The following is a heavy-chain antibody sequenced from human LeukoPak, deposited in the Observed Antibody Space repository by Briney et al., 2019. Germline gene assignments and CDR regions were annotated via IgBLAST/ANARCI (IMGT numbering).Heavy chain of an antibody. CDR1: GGSFSGYY. Sequence: PSETLSLTCAVYGGSFSGYYWSWIRQPPGKGLEWIGEINHSGSTNYNPSLKSRVTISVDTSKNQFSLKLSSVTAADTAVYYCARRAGRLQDGFDYWGQGTLVTVSS. CDR3: ARRAGRLQDGFDY. J-gene: IGHJ4*02. V-gene: IGHV4-34*01. D-gene: IGHD2-15*01. CDR2: INHSGST.